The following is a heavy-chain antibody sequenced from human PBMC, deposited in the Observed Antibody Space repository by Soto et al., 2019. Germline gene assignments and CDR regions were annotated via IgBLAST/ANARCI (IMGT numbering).Heavy chain of an antibody. Sequence: PSETLSLTCTVSGGSISSYYWSWIRQPPGKGLEWIGYIYYSGSTNYNPSLKSRVTISVDTSKNQFSLKLSSVTAADTAVYYCARALSTQYSGYDYDYYYMDVWGEGTTVTVSS. J-gene: IGHJ6*03. CDR2: IYYSGST. V-gene: IGHV4-59*08. CDR3: ARALSTQYSGYDYDYYYMDV. D-gene: IGHD5-12*01. CDR1: GGSISSYY.